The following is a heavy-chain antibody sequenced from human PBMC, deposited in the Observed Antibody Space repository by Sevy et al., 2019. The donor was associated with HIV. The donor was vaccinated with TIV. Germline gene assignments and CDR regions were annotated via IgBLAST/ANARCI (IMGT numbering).Heavy chain of an antibody. CDR3: TRNGGAFDNGFDP. J-gene: IGHJ5*02. V-gene: IGHV3-48*03. CDR1: GFTFSSYD. D-gene: IGHD2-8*01. CDR2: ISGSGSTT. Sequence: GGSLRLSCAASGFTFSSYDMNWVRQAPGKGLEWVSKISGSGSTTYYADSVKGRFTISRDKAKNTLNLQMNSLRAEDTAVYYCTRNGGAFDNGFDPWGQGTLVTVSS.